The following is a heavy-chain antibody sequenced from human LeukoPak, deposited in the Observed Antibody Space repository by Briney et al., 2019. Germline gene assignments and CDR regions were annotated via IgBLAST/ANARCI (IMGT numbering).Heavy chain of an antibody. D-gene: IGHD2-15*01. CDR2: IYYSGST. V-gene: IGHV4-59*01. J-gene: IGHJ4*02. CDR3: ARGAGSWARYYFDY. Sequence: PSETLSLTCTVSGGSISSYYWSWIRQPPGKGLEWIGYIYYSGSTNYNPSLKSRVTISVDTSKNQFSLKLSSVTAADTAVYYCARGAGSWARYYFDYWGQGTLVTVSS. CDR1: GGSISSYY.